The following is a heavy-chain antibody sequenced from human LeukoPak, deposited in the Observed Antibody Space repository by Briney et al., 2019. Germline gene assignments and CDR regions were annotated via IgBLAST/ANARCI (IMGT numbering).Heavy chain of an antibody. CDR1: GGSYSGYY. CDR2: INHSGTT. CDR3: AIGLGYSYGHRALDY. Sequence: SETLSLTCAVYGGSYSGYYWSWIRQPPGKGLEWIGEINHSGTTNYNPSLKSRVTISVDTSKNQFSLKLSSVTAADTAVYYCAIGLGYSYGHRALDYWGQGTLVTVSS. D-gene: IGHD5-18*01. J-gene: IGHJ4*02. V-gene: IGHV4-34*01.